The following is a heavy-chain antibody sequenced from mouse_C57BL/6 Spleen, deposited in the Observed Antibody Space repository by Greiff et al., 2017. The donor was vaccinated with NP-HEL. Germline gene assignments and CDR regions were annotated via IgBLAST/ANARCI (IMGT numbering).Heavy chain of an antibody. D-gene: IGHD2-4*01. CDR2: INPNNGGT. CDR3: VNQGGLRGMFAY. CDR1: GYTFTDYN. V-gene: IGHV1-18*01. Sequence: DVKLQESGPELVKPGASVKIPCKASGYTFTDYNMDWVKQSHGKSLEWIGDINPNNGGTIYNQKFKGKATLTVDKSSSTAYMELRSLTSEDTAVYYCVNQGGLRGMFAYWGQGTLVTVSA. J-gene: IGHJ3*01.